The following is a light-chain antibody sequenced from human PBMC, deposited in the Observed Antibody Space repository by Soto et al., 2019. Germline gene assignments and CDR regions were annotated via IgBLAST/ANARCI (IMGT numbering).Light chain of an antibody. J-gene: IGKJ5*01. Sequence: EIVMTQSPATLSVSPGERATPSCRAGQVVTTNFAWYQQKSGQSPRLLIYDVSTRATGVPARFSGTGSETDFTLTISGLQSEDSAVYFCQQYNNWPFSFGQGTRLEIK. V-gene: IGKV3-15*01. CDR3: QQYNNWPFS. CDR2: DVS. CDR1: QVVTTN.